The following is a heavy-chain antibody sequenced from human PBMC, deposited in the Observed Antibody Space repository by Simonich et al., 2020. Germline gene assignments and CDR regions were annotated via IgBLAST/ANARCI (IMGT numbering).Heavy chain of an antibody. CDR1: GYTFTGYY. Sequence: QMQLVQSGSEVKKPGASVKVSCKASGYTFTGYYMHWVRQSPGQGIEWMGWINPNSGGTNYAQKCQGRVTMTRDTSISTAYMELSRLRSDDTAVYYCARVRFEAFDIWGQGTMVTVSS. CDR3: ARVRFEAFDI. J-gene: IGHJ3*02. V-gene: IGHV1-2*02. CDR2: INPNSGGT.